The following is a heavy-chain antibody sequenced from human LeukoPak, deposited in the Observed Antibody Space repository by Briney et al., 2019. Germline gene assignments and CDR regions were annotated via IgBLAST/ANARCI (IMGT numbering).Heavy chain of an antibody. CDR3: ARADGMDV. Sequence: PGGSLRLSCEASSGFSFWRNWMGWVRRAPGKGLEWVANIKHDGSDKYYVDSVKGRFTISRDNAKNSLYLQMNSLRAEDTAVYYCARADGMDVWGKGTTVTVSS. J-gene: IGHJ6*04. CDR2: IKHDGSDK. V-gene: IGHV3-7*03. CDR1: GFSFWRNW.